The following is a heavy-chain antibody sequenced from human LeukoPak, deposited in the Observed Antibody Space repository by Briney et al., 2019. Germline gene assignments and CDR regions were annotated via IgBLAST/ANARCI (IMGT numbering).Heavy chain of an antibody. CDR3: ARAPTGTGGWNWFDP. V-gene: IGHV4-4*07. D-gene: IGHD1-1*01. Sequence: SETLSLTCTVSGGSISSYYWSWIREPAGKGLEFIGRIYTSGTTNYNPSLKSRVTMSVDTSKNQFSLKLSSVTAADTAVYYCARAPTGTGGWNWFDPWGQGTLVTVSS. CDR1: GGSISSYY. J-gene: IGHJ5*02. CDR2: IYTSGTT.